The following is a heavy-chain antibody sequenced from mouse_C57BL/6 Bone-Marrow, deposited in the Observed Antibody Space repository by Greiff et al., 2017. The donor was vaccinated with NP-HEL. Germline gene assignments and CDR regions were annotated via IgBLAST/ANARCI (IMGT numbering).Heavy chain of an antibody. J-gene: IGHJ3*01. CDR1: GYTFTSYW. CDR2: INPSSGYT. Sequence: VQLKESGAELAKPGASVKLSCKASGYTFTSYWMHWVKQRPGQGLEWIGYINPSSGYTKYNQKFKDKATLTADKSSSTAYMQLSSLTYEDSAVXYCAGFNAAWFAYWGQGTLVTVSA. V-gene: IGHV1-7*01. CDR3: AGFNAAWFAY.